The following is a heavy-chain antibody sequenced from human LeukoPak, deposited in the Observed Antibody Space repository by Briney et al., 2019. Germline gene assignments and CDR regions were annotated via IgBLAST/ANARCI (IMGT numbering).Heavy chain of an antibody. J-gene: IGHJ4*02. CDR1: GFTFSNTW. V-gene: IGHV3-15*01. CDR2: IKIKIDGATA. D-gene: IGHD2-21*01. Sequence: PGGSLRLSCAASGFTFSNTWMSWVRQAPGKGLEWVGRIKIKIDGATADYAAPVKGRFTISRDNSKNTLYLQMNSLRAEDTAVYYCAKIVGSRHCWGQGTLVTVSS. CDR3: AKIVGSRHC.